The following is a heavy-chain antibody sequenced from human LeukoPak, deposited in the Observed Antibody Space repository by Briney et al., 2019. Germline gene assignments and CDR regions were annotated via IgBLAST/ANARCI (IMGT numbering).Heavy chain of an antibody. CDR3: ARTWFGELLVSNWFDP. V-gene: IGHV1-69*13. D-gene: IGHD3-10*01. CDR2: IIPIFGTA. Sequence: SVKVSCKASGGTFSSYAISWVRQAPGQGLEWMGGIIPIFGTANYAQKFQGRVTITADESTSTAYMELSSLRSEDTAVYYCARTWFGELLVSNWFDPWGQGTLVTVSP. CDR1: GGTFSSYA. J-gene: IGHJ5*02.